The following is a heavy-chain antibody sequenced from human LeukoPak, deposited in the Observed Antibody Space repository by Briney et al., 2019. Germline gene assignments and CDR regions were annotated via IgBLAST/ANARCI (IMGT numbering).Heavy chain of an antibody. V-gene: IGHV3-33*08. J-gene: IGHJ3*02. Sequence: GRSLRLSCAASGFTFSSYGMHWVRQAPGKGLEWVAVIWYGGSNKYYADSVKGRFTISRDNSKNTLYLQMNSLRAEDTAVYYCATQITMIDAFDIWGQGTMVTVSS. CDR3: ATQITMIDAFDI. D-gene: IGHD3-22*01. CDR2: IWYGGSNK. CDR1: GFTFSSYG.